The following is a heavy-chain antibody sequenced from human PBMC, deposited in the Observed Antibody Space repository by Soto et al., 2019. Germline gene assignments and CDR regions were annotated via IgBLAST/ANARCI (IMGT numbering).Heavy chain of an antibody. J-gene: IGHJ4*02. CDR3: ARHATPYKSNWLPYFDF. CDR1: RYIFTSYW. D-gene: IGHD3-9*01. V-gene: IGHV5-10-1*01. Sequence: GESLKISCKGSRYIFTSYWISWVRQMPGKGLEWMGRIDPSDTHTNYSPSFQGHVTISTDNSISTAYLQWSSLKASDTAMYYCARHATPYKSNWLPYFDFWGQGALVTVSS. CDR2: IDPSDTHT.